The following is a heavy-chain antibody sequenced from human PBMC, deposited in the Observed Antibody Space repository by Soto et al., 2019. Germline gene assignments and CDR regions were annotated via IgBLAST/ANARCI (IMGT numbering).Heavy chain of an antibody. CDR2: INTNNGNR. D-gene: IGHD3-22*01. Sequence: QVQLVQSGAELRKPGASVKVSCKASGYSFSSYGINWVRQAPGQGLEWMGWINTNNGNRNYAQKFEDRVTMTTATSTNTVYMELRSLKSGDTAVYYCARDRLRGYDSSGFCSWGQGTLVTVSS. J-gene: IGHJ5*02. V-gene: IGHV1-18*01. CDR3: ARDRLRGYDSSGFCS. CDR1: GYSFSSYG.